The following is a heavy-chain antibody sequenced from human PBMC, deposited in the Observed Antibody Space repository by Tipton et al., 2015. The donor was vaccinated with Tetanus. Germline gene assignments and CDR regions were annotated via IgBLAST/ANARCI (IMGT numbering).Heavy chain of an antibody. CDR3: ARRSYCSSSRCFDAFDL. Sequence: TLSLTCTVSGDSVRSGDYQWNWIRQSPGKGLEWLAYISNSGRTNSNYDLKSRISISRDTSKNQISLKLSSVTAADTAVYYCARRSYCSSSRCFDAFDLWGQGTMVTVSS. J-gene: IGHJ3*01. V-gene: IGHV4-61*08. D-gene: IGHD2-2*01. CDR2: ISNSGRT. CDR1: GDSVRSGDYQ.